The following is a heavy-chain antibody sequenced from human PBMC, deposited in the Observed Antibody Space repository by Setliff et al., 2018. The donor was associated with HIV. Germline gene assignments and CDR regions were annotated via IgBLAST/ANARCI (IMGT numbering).Heavy chain of an antibody. D-gene: IGHD6-19*01. V-gene: IGHV4-39*07. Sequence: SETLSLTCTVSGGSITSGHYYWGWIRQPPGKGLEWIGNILDGQITFFNPSLKSRGTISVDPSKNQFSLRLTSGTAADTAVYYCARPHSGRGGGAYFDPLGQGILVTVSS. J-gene: IGHJ5*02. CDR1: GGSITSGHYY. CDR3: ARPHSGRGGGAYFDP. CDR2: ILDGQIT.